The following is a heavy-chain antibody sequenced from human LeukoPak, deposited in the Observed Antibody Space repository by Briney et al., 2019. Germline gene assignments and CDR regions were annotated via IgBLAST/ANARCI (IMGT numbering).Heavy chain of an antibody. V-gene: IGHV3-48*03. D-gene: IGHD2-8*01. CDR3: ARAGYCTNGVCRGDFDD. Sequence: GGSLRLSCAASGFTFSSYEMNWVRQAPGKGLEWVSYISSSGSTIYYADSVKGRFTISRDNAKNSLYLQMNSLRAEDTAVYYCARAGYCTNGVCRGDFDDWGQGTLDTVSS. CDR1: GFTFSSYE. CDR2: ISSSGSTI. J-gene: IGHJ4*02.